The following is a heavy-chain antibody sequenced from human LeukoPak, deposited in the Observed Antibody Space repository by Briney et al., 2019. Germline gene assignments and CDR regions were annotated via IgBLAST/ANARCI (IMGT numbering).Heavy chain of an antibody. D-gene: IGHD4-17*01. CDR1: GGSISSSSYY. Sequence: SETLSLTCTVSGGSISSSSYYWGWIRQPPGKGLEWIGSIYYSGSTYYNPSLKSRVTISVDTSKNQFSLKLSSVTAADTAVYYCAGTDYGDHDDYWGQGTLVTVSS. V-gene: IGHV4-39*01. J-gene: IGHJ4*02. CDR2: IYYSGST. CDR3: AGTDYGDHDDY.